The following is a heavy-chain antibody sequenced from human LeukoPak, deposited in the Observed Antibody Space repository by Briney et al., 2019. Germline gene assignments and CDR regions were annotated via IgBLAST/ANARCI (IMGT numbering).Heavy chain of an antibody. Sequence: GGSLRLSCAASGFTFDDYAMHWVRQAPGKGLEWVSGISWNSGSIGYADSVKGRFTISRDNAKNSLYLQMNSLRAEDTAVYYCAREAAAGIRAWFDPWGQGTLVTVSS. J-gene: IGHJ5*02. CDR2: ISWNSGSI. D-gene: IGHD6-13*01. CDR1: GFTFDDYA. V-gene: IGHV3-9*01. CDR3: AREAAAGIRAWFDP.